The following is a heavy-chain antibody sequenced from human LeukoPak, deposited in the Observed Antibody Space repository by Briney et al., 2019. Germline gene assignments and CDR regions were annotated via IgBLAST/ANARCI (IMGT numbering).Heavy chain of an antibody. V-gene: IGHV3-7*04. CDR1: GFTFSSYW. J-gene: IGHJ4*02. D-gene: IGHD1-14*01. Sequence: GGSLRLSCAVSGFTFSSYWMSWIRQAPGKGLEWVANIKQDGIEKYYVDSAEGRFTISRDNAKNSLFLQVNSLRVEDTAVYYCARGYNSALDYWGQGTLVTVSS. CDR2: IKQDGIEK. CDR3: ARGYNSALDY.